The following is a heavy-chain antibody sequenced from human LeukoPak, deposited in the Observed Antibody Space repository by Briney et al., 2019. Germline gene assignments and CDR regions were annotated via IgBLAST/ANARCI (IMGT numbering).Heavy chain of an antibody. CDR1: GYTFTDYY. D-gene: IGHD3-3*01. Sequence: ASVKVSCKASGYTFTDYYMHWVRQAPGQGLEWMGWINPNSGDTNPAQKFQGRVIMTRDTSISTAYMELSRLRSDDTAVYYCARDDYDFTQGYYGMDVWGQGTTVTVSS. V-gene: IGHV1-2*02. CDR3: ARDDYDFTQGYYGMDV. CDR2: INPNSGDT. J-gene: IGHJ6*02.